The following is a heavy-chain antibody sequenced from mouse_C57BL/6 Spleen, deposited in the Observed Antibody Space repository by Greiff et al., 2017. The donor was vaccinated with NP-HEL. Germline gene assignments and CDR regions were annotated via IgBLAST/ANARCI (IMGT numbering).Heavy chain of an antibody. CDR1: GYTFTSYW. CDR3: VSWPTVVAHYYAMDY. J-gene: IGHJ4*01. CDR2: INPSSGYT. V-gene: IGHV1-7*01. Sequence: VQLQQSGAELAKPGASVKLSCKASGYTFTSYWMHWVKQRPGQGLEWIGYINPSSGYTKYIQKFKDKATLTADKSSSTAYMQLSSLTYEDSAVYYGVSWPTVVAHYYAMDYWGQGTSVTVSS. D-gene: IGHD1-1*01.